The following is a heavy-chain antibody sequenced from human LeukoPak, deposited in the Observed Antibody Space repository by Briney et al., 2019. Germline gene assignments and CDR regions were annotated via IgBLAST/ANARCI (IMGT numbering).Heavy chain of an antibody. Sequence: GGSLRLSCAASGFTFSNYWMHWVRQAPGKGLVWVSRINSDGSSTDYADSVKGRSTISRDNAKNTLYLQMNSLRAGDTAVYYCARDGFCSAGRCYGMDVWGQGTTVTVSS. J-gene: IGHJ6*02. CDR3: ARDGFCSAGRCYGMDV. CDR2: INSDGSST. CDR1: GFTFSNYW. D-gene: IGHD2-15*01. V-gene: IGHV3-74*01.